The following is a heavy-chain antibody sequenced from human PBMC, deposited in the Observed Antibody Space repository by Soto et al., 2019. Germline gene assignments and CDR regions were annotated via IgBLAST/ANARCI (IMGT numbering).Heavy chain of an antibody. CDR2: IFYSGST. Sequence: SDSCTVGDGSSSSSSSYRGRNRQPPGKGLEWIGNIFYSGSTYYNPSLKSRVTISVDTSKNQFSLKLTSVTAADTAVYYCVCIFSGGYSNGFYFYGMDVWGQGTTVTVSS. CDR1: DGSSSSSSSY. J-gene: IGHJ6*02. CDR3: VCIFSGGYSNGFYFYGMDV. V-gene: IGHV4-39*01. D-gene: IGHD5-18*01.